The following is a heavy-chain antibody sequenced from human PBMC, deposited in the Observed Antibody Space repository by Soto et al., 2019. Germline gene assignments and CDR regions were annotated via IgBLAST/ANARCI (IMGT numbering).Heavy chain of an antibody. D-gene: IGHD2-15*01. CDR2: IYYSGST. Sequence: SETLSLTCTVSGGSISSGGYYWSWIRQHPGKGLEWIGYIYYSGSTYYNPSLKSRVTISVDTSKNQFSLKLSSVTAADTAVYYCARAPNEYCSGGSCYWFYPWGQGTLVTVSS. J-gene: IGHJ5*02. CDR3: ARAPNEYCSGGSCYWFYP. V-gene: IGHV4-31*03. CDR1: GGSISSGGYY.